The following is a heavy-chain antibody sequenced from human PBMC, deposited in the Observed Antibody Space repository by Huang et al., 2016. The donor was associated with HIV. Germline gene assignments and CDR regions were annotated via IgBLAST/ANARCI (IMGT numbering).Heavy chain of an antibody. V-gene: IGHV1-69*13. J-gene: IGHJ4*02. D-gene: IGHD3-22*01. CDR1: GGTFSSYA. CDR3: ARARGYYDSSVSYYFDY. CDR2: IIPIFGTA. Sequence: QVQLVQSGAEVKKPGSSVKVSCKASGGTFSSYAISWVRQAPGQGLEWMGGIIPIFGTANYAPKFQGRGTITADESTSTAYMELSSLRSEDTAVYYCARARGYYDSSVSYYFDYWGQGTLVTVSS.